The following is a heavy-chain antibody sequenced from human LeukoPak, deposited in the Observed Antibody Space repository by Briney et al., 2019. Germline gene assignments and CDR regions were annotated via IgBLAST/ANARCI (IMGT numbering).Heavy chain of an antibody. Sequence: GGSLRLSCAASGFTFSSYAMSWVRQAPGKGLEWVSAISGSGGSTYYADSVKGRFTISRDNSKNTLYLQMNSLRAEDTAVYYCAKDSENSYDSSGYYYQPFDYWGQGTLVTVSS. CDR1: GFTFSSYA. V-gene: IGHV3-23*01. J-gene: IGHJ4*02. D-gene: IGHD3-22*01. CDR2: ISGSGGST. CDR3: AKDSENSYDSSGYYYQPFDY.